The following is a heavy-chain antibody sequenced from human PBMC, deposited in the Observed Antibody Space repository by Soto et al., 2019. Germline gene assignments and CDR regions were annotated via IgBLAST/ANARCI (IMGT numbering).Heavy chain of an antibody. CDR3: AKDKDWSGVYGMDV. CDR1: GFTFSSYA. Sequence: GGSLRLSCAASGFTFSSYAMSWVRQAPGKGLEWITAINGGSTTYYADSVKGRFTISRDNSKNTLYLQMNSLRAEDTAVYYWAKDKDWSGVYGMDVWGQGTTVTVSS. CDR2: INGGSTT. D-gene: IGHD3-3*01. V-gene: IGHV3-23*01. J-gene: IGHJ6*02.